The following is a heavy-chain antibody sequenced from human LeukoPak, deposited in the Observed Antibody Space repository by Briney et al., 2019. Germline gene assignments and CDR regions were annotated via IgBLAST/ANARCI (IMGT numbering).Heavy chain of an antibody. Sequence: GGSLRLSCAASGFTFSSYGMHWVRQAPGKGLEWVAVISYDGSNKYYADSVKGRFTISRDNSKNTLYLQMNSLRAEDTAVYYCAKMGTTVTTIGVAATDYWGQGTLVTVSS. CDR2: ISYDGSNK. CDR3: AKMGTTVTTIGVAATDY. V-gene: IGHV3-30*18. CDR1: GFTFSSYG. J-gene: IGHJ4*02. D-gene: IGHD4-17*01.